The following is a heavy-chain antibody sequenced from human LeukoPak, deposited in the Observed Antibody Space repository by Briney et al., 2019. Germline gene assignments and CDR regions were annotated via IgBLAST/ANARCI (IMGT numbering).Heavy chain of an antibody. CDR3: ARRAINEALIDY. J-gene: IGHJ4*02. CDR2: IYHSGHT. D-gene: IGHD1-1*01. Sequence: PSETLSLTCTVSGVSISSSSYYWGWIRQPPGKGLEWIGTIYHSGHTFYSPSLKPRLTISIDVSKNQFSLRLSSVTAADTAVYYCARRAINEALIDYWGQGTLVTVSS. CDR1: GVSISSSSYY. V-gene: IGHV4-39*01.